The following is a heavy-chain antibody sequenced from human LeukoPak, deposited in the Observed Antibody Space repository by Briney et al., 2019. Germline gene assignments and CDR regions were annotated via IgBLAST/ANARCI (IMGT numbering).Heavy chain of an antibody. V-gene: IGHV1-2*02. J-gene: IGHJ3*01. CDR1: GYTFTGYF. Sequence: GASVKVSCKASGYTFTGYFIHWLRQAPGQGREWLGWINSKTGGTNFAQKFAARVFLTRDTSISTAYLDLRRLTSDDTVVYYCARDPTGDMPAFDLWGQGTMLTVSS. CDR2: INSKTGGT. D-gene: IGHD7-27*01. CDR3: ARDPTGDMPAFDL.